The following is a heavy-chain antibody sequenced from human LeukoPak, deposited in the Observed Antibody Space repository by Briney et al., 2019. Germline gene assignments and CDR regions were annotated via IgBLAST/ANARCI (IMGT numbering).Heavy chain of an antibody. CDR2: ISSSSSYI. D-gene: IGHD6-6*01. CDR1: GFTFSSYS. V-gene: IGHV3-21*01. Sequence: GGSLRLSCAASGFTFSSYSMNWVRQAPGKGLEWVSSISSSSSYIYYADSVKGRFTISRDNAKNSLYLQMNSLRAEDTAVYYCARVLGSSSRFSWFDPWGQGTLVTVSS. CDR3: ARVLGSSSRFSWFDP. J-gene: IGHJ5*02.